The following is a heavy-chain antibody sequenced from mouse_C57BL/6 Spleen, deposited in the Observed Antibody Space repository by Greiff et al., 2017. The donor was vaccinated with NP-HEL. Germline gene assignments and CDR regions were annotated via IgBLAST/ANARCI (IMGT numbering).Heavy chain of an antibody. CDR3: ATGDGYYAYAMDY. Sequence: EVKLVESGGGLVKPGGSLKLSCAASGFTFSDYGMPWVRQAPEKGLEWVAYISSGSSTIYYADTVKGRFTISRDNAKNTLFLQMTSLRSEDTAMYYCATGDGYYAYAMDYWGQGTSVTVSS. D-gene: IGHD2-3*01. V-gene: IGHV5-17*01. CDR1: GFTFSDYG. CDR2: ISSGSSTI. J-gene: IGHJ4*01.